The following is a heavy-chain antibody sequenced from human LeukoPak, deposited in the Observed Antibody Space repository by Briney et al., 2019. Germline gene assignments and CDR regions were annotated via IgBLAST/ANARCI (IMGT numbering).Heavy chain of an antibody. V-gene: IGHV3-23*01. CDR2: ISGSGGST. J-gene: IGHJ3*02. CDR1: GFTFSSYA. D-gene: IGHD3-22*01. Sequence: GGSLRLSCAASGFTFSSYAMSWVRQAPGKGLEWVSAISGSGGSTYYADSVKGRFTISRDNSKNTLYLQMNSLRAEDTAVYYCAKSRITMIVVDIIEAFDIWGQGTMVTVSS. CDR3: AKSRITMIVVDIIEAFDI.